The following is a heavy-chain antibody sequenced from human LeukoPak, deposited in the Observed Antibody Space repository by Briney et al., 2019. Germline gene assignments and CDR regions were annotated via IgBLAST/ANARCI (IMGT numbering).Heavy chain of an antibody. CDR3: AREAFLEWLPKCYFDY. CDR2: ISAYNGNT. J-gene: IGHJ4*02. V-gene: IGHV1-18*01. Sequence: GASVKVSCKASGYTFTSYGISWVRQAPGQGLEWMGWISAYNGNTNYAQKLQGRVTMTTDTSTSTAYMELRSLRSDDTAVYYCAREAFLEWLPKCYFDYWGQGTLVTVSS. D-gene: IGHD3-3*02. CDR1: GYTFTSYG.